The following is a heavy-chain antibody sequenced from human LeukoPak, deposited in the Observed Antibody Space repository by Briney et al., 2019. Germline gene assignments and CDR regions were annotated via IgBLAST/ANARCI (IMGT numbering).Heavy chain of an antibody. V-gene: IGHV1-46*01. D-gene: IGHD6-13*01. CDR1: GYTLTELS. J-gene: IGHJ4*02. CDR3: AKPRYSRSWYYFDY. CDR2: INPSGGST. Sequence: ASVKVSCKVSGYTLTELSMHWVRQAPGQGLEWMGIINPSGGSTSYAQKFQGRVTMTRNTSISTAYMELSSLRSEDTAVYYCAKPRYSRSWYYFDYGARGTLAPVPS.